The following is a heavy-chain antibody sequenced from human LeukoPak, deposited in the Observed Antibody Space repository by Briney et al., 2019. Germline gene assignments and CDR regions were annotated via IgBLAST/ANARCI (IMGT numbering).Heavy chain of an antibody. CDR3: ARRQYSSSSHYYYYMDV. J-gene: IGHJ6*03. V-gene: IGHV6-1*01. CDR1: GDSVSSNSAA. Sequence: SQTLSLTCAISGDSVSSNSAAWNWIRRSPSRGLEWLGRTYYRSKWYNDYAVSVKSRITINPDTSKNQFSLQLNSVTPEDTAVYYCARRQYSSSSHYYYYMDVWGKGTTVTVSS. CDR2: TYYRSKWYN. D-gene: IGHD6-6*01.